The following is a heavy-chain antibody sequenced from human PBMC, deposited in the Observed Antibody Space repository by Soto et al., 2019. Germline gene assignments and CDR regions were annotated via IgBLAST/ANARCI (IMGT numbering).Heavy chain of an antibody. CDR2: ITSSGAA. V-gene: IGHV3-23*01. CDR1: GFTFNNYA. J-gene: IGHJ5*02. Sequence: DVQLLESGGDLAQPGGSLRLSCEASGFTFNNYAIAWVRQAPGKGLEWVSGITSSGAAYDADSVKGRFTISRDNSKNTLYLQMNSLRAEDTAVYYCAKGESSVSARDFDPWGQGTLVTVSS. CDR3: AKGESSVSARDFDP. D-gene: IGHD3-22*01.